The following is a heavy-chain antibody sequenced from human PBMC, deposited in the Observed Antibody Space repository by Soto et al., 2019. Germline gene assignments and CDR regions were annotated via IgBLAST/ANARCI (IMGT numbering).Heavy chain of an antibody. D-gene: IGHD3-3*01. CDR1: GGSISSSSYY. Sequence: SETLSLTCTVSGGSISSSSYYCGWIRQPPGKGLEWIGSIYYSGSTYYNPSLKSRVTISVDTSKNQFSLKLSSVTAADTAVYYCASQHYDFWRETRRDYMDVWGKGTTVTVSS. CDR2: IYYSGST. V-gene: IGHV4-39*01. J-gene: IGHJ6*03. CDR3: ASQHYDFWRETRRDYMDV.